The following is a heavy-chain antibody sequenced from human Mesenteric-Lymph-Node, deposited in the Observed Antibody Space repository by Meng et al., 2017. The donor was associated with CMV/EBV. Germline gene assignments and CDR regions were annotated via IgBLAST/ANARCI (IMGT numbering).Heavy chain of an antibody. CDR1: GFTFSSYA. CDR2: ISSSSSYI. CDR3: ARDPTGTNFDY. J-gene: IGHJ4*02. D-gene: IGHD1-1*01. Sequence: GGSLRLSCAASGFTFSSYAMSWVRQAPGKGLEWVSSISSSSSYIYYADSVKGRFTISRDNAKNSLYLQMNSLRAEDTAVYYCARDPTGTNFDYWGQGTLVTV. V-gene: IGHV3-21*01.